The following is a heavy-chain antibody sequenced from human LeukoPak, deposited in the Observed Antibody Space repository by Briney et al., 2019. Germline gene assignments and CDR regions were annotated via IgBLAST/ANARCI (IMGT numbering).Heavy chain of an antibody. CDR3: ARAQNFTYYYDSSGYYYLDY. J-gene: IGHJ4*02. D-gene: IGHD3-22*01. V-gene: IGHV4-30-4*01. CDR1: GGSISSGDYY. Sequence: PSQTLSLTCTVSGGSISSGDYYWSWIRQPPGKGLEWIGYIYYSGSTYYNPSLKSRVTISVDTSKNQFSLKLSSVTAADTAVYYCARAQNFTYYYDSSGYYYLDYWGQGTLVTVSS. CDR2: IYYSGST.